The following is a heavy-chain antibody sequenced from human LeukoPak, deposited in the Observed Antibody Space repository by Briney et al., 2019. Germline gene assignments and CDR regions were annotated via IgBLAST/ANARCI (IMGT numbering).Heavy chain of an antibody. V-gene: IGHV4-39*01. D-gene: IGHD3-22*01. CDR2: IYYSGST. CDR1: GGSISSSSYY. CDR3: ASEGSYYDSSGLRDY. Sequence: SETLSLTCTLSGGSISSSSYYWGWIRQPPGKGLEWIGSIYYSGSTYYNPSLKSRVTISVDTSKNQFSLKLSSVTAADTAVYYCASEGSYYDSSGLRDYWGQGTLVTVSS. J-gene: IGHJ4*02.